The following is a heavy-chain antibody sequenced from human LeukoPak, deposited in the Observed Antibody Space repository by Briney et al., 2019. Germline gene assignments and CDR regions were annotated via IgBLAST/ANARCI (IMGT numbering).Heavy chain of an antibody. V-gene: IGHV4-34*01. Sequence: SETLSLTCAVYGGSFSGYYWSWIRQPPGKGLEWIGEINHSGSTNYNPSLKSRVTISVDTSKNQFSLKLSSVTAADTAVYYCARGKSSPLNYYDSSGPMNWFDPWGQGTLVTVSS. D-gene: IGHD3-22*01. CDR2: INHSGST. CDR3: ARGKSSPLNYYDSSGPMNWFDP. J-gene: IGHJ5*02. CDR1: GGSFSGYY.